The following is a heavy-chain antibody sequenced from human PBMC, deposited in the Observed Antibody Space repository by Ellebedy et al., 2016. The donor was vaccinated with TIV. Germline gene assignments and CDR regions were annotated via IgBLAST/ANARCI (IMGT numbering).Heavy chain of an antibody. CDR3: TTDVSSFRFYYYYYGMDV. CDR1: GFTFSNAW. Sequence: GESLKISCVASGFTFSNAWMSWVRQAPGKGLEWVGSIKSKTDGGTTDYAAPVKGRFTISRDDSKNTLYLQMSSLKTEDTAVYYCTTDVSSFRFYYYYYGMDVWGQGTTVTVSS. D-gene: IGHD3-16*01. J-gene: IGHJ6*02. V-gene: IGHV3-15*01. CDR2: IKSKTDGGTT.